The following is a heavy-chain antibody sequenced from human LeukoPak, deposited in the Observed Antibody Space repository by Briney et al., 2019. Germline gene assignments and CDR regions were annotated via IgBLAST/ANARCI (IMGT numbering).Heavy chain of an antibody. CDR1: GYSFSTFW. CDR2: IYPGDSDT. CDR3: ARDNSNYFDY. V-gene: IGHV5-51*01. J-gene: IGHJ4*02. D-gene: IGHD4-11*01. Sequence: GESLKISCKGSGYSFSTFWIGWVRQMPGKGLEWMGIIYPGDSDTRYSPSFQGQVTISADKSISTAYLQWSSLKASDTAMHYCARDNSNYFDYWGQGALVTVSS.